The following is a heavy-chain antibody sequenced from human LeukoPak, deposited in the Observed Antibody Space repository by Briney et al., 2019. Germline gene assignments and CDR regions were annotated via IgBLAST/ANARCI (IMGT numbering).Heavy chain of an antibody. CDR1: GFAFSSYW. CDR2: IKQDGSEK. CDR3: ARIPWDIVVVVAATHGDY. Sequence: PGRSLRLSCAASGFAFSSYWMSWVRQAPGKGLEWVANIKQDGSEKYYVDSVKGRFTISRDNAKNSLYLQMNSLRAEDTAVYYCARIPWDIVVVVAATHGDYWGQGTLVTVSS. D-gene: IGHD2-15*01. J-gene: IGHJ4*02. V-gene: IGHV3-7*01.